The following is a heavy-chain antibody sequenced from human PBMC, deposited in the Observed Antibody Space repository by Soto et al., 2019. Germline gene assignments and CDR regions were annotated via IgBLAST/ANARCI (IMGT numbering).Heavy chain of an antibody. CDR2: ISSSSSYI. CDR3: ARHFLRYFDWLFRTPSPSDV. V-gene: IGHV3-21*01. Sequence: PGGSLRLSCAASGFTFSSYSMNWVRQAPGKGLEWVSSISSSSSYIYYADSVKGRFTISRDNAKNSLYLQMNSLRAEDTAVYYCARHFLRYFDWLFRTPSPSDVWGKGTTVTVSS. CDR1: GFTFSSYS. D-gene: IGHD3-9*01. J-gene: IGHJ6*04.